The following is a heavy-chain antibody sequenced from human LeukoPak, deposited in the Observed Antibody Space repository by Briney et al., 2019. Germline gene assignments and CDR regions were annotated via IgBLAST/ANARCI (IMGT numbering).Heavy chain of an antibody. CDR3: ARSSGRITMIVVADGYFDY. CDR1: GYTFTGYY. Sequence: ASVKVSCKASGYTFTGYYMHWVRQAPGQGLEWMGWINPNSGGTNYAQKFQGRVTMTRDTSISTAYMELSSLRSEDTAVYYCARSSGRITMIVVADGYFDYWGQGTLVTVSS. V-gene: IGHV1-2*02. J-gene: IGHJ4*02. CDR2: INPNSGGT. D-gene: IGHD3-22*01.